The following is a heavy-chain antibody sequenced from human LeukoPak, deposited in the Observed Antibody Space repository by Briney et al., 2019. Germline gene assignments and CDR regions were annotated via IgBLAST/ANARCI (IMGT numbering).Heavy chain of an antibody. V-gene: IGHV4-59*01. CDR3: TRGAGWLIDY. Sequence: NPSETLSLTCTVSDDSISDYYRGWIRQPPGKGLEWIGYFHNSGTSTYNPSLKSRVTISADTSKNQFSLKLNSLTTADTVVYYCTRGAGWLIDYWGQGILVTVSS. J-gene: IGHJ4*02. D-gene: IGHD3-16*01. CDR2: FHNSGTS. CDR1: DDSISDYY.